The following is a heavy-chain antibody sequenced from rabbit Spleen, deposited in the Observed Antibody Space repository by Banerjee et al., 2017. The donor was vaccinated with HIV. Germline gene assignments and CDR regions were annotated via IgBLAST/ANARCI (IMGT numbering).Heavy chain of an antibody. D-gene: IGHD4-1*01. J-gene: IGHJ6*01. V-gene: IGHV1S45*01. CDR1: GFSFSNNYY. CDR2: IYTGSGGNT. CDR3: ARDLTGVIGWNFGW. Sequence: QEQLVESGGDLVKPEGSLTLTCTASGFSFSNNYYMCWVRQAPGKGLEWIACIYTGSGGNTYYASWAKGRLTISRTSSTTVTVQITSLTAADTATYFCARDLTGVIGWNFGWWGPGTLVTVS.